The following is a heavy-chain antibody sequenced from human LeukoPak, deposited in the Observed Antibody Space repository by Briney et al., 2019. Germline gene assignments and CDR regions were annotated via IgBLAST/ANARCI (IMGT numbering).Heavy chain of an antibody. CDR2: ISNHGSTK. CDR1: GFTFSTYT. CDR3: ARTVTGPPSPFDF. D-gene: IGHD1-20*01. V-gene: IGHV3-30-3*01. Sequence: GGSLRLSCAASGFTFSTYTMHWVRQAPGKGLEWVAVISNHGSTKYYADSVKGRFTISRDNSKNTLYLEMNSLRGEDTAVYYCARTVTGPPSPFDFWGQGTLVTVSS. J-gene: IGHJ4*02.